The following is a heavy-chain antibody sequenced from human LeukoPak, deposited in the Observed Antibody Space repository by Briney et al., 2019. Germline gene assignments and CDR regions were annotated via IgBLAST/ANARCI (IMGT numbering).Heavy chain of an antibody. J-gene: IGHJ5*02. D-gene: IGHD3-3*02. V-gene: IGHV3-23*01. CDR2: ISGSGGST. CDR1: GFTFSSYA. Sequence: GASLRLSCAASGFTFSSYAMSWVRQAPGKGLEWVSAISGSGGSTYYADSVKGRFTISRDNSKNTLYLQMNSLRAEDSAVYYCAKLGHFNWFDPWGQGTLVTVSS. CDR3: AKLGHFNWFDP.